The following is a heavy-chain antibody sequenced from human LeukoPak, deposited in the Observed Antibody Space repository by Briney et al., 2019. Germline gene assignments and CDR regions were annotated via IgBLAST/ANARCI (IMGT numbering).Heavy chain of an antibody. J-gene: IGHJ4*02. CDR3: AREAVAGTVMYFDY. CDR2: IIPIFGTA. V-gene: IGHV1-69*05. Sequence: ASVKVSCKASGGTFSSYAISWVRQAPGQGLEWMGGIIPIFGTANYAQKFQGRATITTDESTSTAYMELSSLRSEDTAVYYCAREAVAGTVMYFDYWGQGTLVTVSS. CDR1: GGTFSSYA. D-gene: IGHD6-19*01.